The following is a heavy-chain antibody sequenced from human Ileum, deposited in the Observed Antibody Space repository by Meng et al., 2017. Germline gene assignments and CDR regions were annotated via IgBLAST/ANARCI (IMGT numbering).Heavy chain of an antibody. CDR2: ISNSGDRT. D-gene: IGHD2-8*01. Sequence: GGSLRLSCAASGFTFTNYAMTWVRQAPGKGLEWVSAISNSGDRTYYADSVRGRFTVSRDDSKNTVFLQMNNLRGEDTAAYYCAKDRLSQSNFYYGLDVWGQGNTV. J-gene: IGHJ6*01. CDR1: GFTFTNYA. V-gene: IGHV3-23*01. CDR3: AKDRLSQSNFYYGLDV.